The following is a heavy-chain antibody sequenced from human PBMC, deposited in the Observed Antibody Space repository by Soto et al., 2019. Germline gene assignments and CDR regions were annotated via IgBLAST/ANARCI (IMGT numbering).Heavy chain of an antibody. CDR2: IYSGGST. J-gene: IGHJ6*02. CDR1: GFTVSSNY. CDR3: ARDPMGSGCSGGSCPPRGYYYYYGMDV. D-gene: IGHD2-15*01. Sequence: EVQLVESGGGLIQPGGSLRLSCAASGFTVSSNYMSWVRQAPGKGLEWVSVIYSGGSTYYADSVKGRFTISRDNSKNTLYRQMNSLRAEDTAVYYCARDPMGSGCSGGSCPPRGYYYYYGMDVWGQGTTVTVSS. V-gene: IGHV3-53*01.